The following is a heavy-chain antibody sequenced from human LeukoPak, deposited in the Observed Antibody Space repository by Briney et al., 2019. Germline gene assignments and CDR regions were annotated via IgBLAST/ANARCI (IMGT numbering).Heavy chain of an antibody. CDR2: MNPNSGNK. Sequence: ASVKVSCKASGYSFTNFDINWVRQATGQGLEWMGWMNPNSGNKGYAQNFRGRVTMTMNTSITTAYMELSSLRSEDTAVYYCARGPQWRGDYYYMDVWGRGTTVTVSS. J-gene: IGHJ6*03. V-gene: IGHV1-8*01. D-gene: IGHD6-19*01. CDR1: GYSFTNFD. CDR3: ARGPQWRGDYYYMDV.